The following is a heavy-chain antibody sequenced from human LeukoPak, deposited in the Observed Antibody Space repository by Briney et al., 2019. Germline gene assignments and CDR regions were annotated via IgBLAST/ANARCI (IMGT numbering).Heavy chain of an antibody. CDR2: INHSGST. Sequence: SETLSLTCTVSGGSISPYYWSWIRQPPGKGLEWIGEINHSGSTNYNPSLKSRVTISVDTSKNQFSLKLSSVTAADTAVYYCARRAFDPWGQGTLVTVSS. V-gene: IGHV4-34*01. CDR3: ARRAFDP. J-gene: IGHJ5*02. CDR1: GGSISPYY.